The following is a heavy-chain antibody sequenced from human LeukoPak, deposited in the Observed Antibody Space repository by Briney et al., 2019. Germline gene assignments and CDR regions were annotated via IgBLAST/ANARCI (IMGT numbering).Heavy chain of an antibody. V-gene: IGHV1-3*01. CDR2: TNSGYGNT. J-gene: IGHJ5*02. CDR1: GYTFTTYA. Sequence: ASVKVSCKASGYTFTTYAIHWVRQAPGQRLEWMGWTNSGYGNTKYSQKFQGRVTITSDTSASTAYMEVRSLTSEDTAIYYCARDSYMAAADTWFDPWGQGTLVTVSS. CDR3: ARDSYMAAADTWFDP. D-gene: IGHD6-13*01.